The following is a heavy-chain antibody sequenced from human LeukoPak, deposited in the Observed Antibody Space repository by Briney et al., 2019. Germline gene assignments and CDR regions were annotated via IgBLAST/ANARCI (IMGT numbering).Heavy chain of an antibody. V-gene: IGHV3-30-3*01. D-gene: IGHD3-9*01. J-gene: IGHJ4*02. CDR1: GFTFSSYA. Sequence: TGGSLRLSCAASGFTFSSYAMHWVRQAPGKGLEWVAVISYDGSNKYYADSVKGRFTISRDNSKNSLYLQMNSLRAEDTAVYYCARGGGSNNIDILTGYFLYYFDYWGQGTLVTVSS. CDR3: ARGGGSNNIDILTGYFLYYFDY. CDR2: ISYDGSNK.